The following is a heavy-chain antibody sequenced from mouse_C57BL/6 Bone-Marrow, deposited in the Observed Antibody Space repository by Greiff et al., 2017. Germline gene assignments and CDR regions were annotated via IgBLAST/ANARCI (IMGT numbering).Heavy chain of an antibody. CDR2: ISSGSGNT. V-gene: IGHV5-17*01. J-gene: IGHJ4*01. Sequence: EVHLVESGGGLVKPGGSLKLSCAASGFTFSDYGMHWVRQAPGKGLEWVAYISSGSGNTYYADTVKGRFTISRDNAKNTLFLQMDSLRSEDSAMYYCARALRYDMDDGGQGTSVTVSS. CDR3: ARALRYDMDD. D-gene: IGHD2-12*01. CDR1: GFTFSDYG.